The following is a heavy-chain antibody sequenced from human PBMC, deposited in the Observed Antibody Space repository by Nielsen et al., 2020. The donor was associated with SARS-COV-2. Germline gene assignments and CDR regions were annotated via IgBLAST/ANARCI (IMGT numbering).Heavy chain of an antibody. CDR2: ISYDGSNK. Sequence: GGSLRLSCVGFGFTFSSYGIHWVRQAPGKGLEWVAVISYDGSNKYYADSVKGRFTISRDNSKNTLYLQMNSLRAEDTAVYYCAIPASGSYYVTGDYYYYGMDVWGQGTTVTVSS. J-gene: IGHJ6*02. D-gene: IGHD1-26*01. CDR3: AIPASGSYYVTGDYYYYGMDV. CDR1: GFTFSSYG. V-gene: IGHV3-30*03.